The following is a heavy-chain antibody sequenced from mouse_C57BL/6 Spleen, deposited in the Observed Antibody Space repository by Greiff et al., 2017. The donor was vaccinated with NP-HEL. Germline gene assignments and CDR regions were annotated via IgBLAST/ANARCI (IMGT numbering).Heavy chain of an antibody. D-gene: IGHD1-1*01. Sequence: QVQLQQPGAELVRPGSSVKLSCKASGYTFTSYWMHWVKQRPIQGLEWIGNIDPSDSETHYNQKFKDKATLTVDKSSSTAYMQLSSLTSEDSAVYDCARSPLLLRSEGYFDVWGTGTTVTVSS. CDR2: IDPSDSET. CDR1: GYTFTSYW. J-gene: IGHJ1*03. V-gene: IGHV1-52*01. CDR3: ARSPLLLRSEGYFDV.